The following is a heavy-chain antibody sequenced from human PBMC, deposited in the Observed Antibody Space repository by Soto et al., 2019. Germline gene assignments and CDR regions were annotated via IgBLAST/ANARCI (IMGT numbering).Heavy chain of an antibody. J-gene: IGHJ4*02. CDR3: AKRYGSGSYVDH. V-gene: IGHV3-23*01. D-gene: IGHD3-10*01. CDR2: ISGSGIST. Sequence: EVQLLESGGGLVQPGGSLRLSCAASGFTFSSYAMSWVRQAPGKGLAWVSAISGSGISTYYPDSLKGRFTISRDNSENTLFLQMHSLRAEDTAVYYCAKRYGSGSYVDHWGQGTLVIVSS. CDR1: GFTFSSYA.